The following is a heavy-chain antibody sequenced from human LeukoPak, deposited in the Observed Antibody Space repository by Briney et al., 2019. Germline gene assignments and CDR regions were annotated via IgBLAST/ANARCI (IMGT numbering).Heavy chain of an antibody. J-gene: IGHJ6*03. D-gene: IGHD4-23*01. CDR1: GGSISSSSYY. CDR3: ARGKAPRDYYYYYMDV. Sequence: SETLSLTCTVSGGSISSSSYYWGWIRQPRGKGLEWIGRIYTSGSTNYNPSLKSRVTMSVDTSKNQFSLKLSSVTAVDTAVYYCARGKAPRDYYYYYMDVRGKGTTVTVSS. CDR2: IYTSGST. V-gene: IGHV4-61*05.